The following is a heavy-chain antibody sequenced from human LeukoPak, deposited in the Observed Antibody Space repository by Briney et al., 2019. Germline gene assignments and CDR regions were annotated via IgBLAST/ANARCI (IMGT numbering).Heavy chain of an antibody. CDR3: ATDSRYSSGWYWFDP. D-gene: IGHD6-19*01. J-gene: IGHJ5*02. Sequence: ASVTVSCKVSGYTLTELSMHWVRQAPGKGLEWMGGFDPEDGETIYAQKFQGRVTMTEDTSTDTAYMELSSLRSEDTAVYYCATDSRYSSGWYWFDPWGQGTLVTVSS. CDR1: GYTLTELS. V-gene: IGHV1-24*01. CDR2: FDPEDGET.